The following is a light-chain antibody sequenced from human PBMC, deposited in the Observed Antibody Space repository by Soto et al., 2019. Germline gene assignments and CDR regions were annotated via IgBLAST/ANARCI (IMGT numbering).Light chain of an antibody. V-gene: IGLV2-11*01. CDR2: DVS. J-gene: IGLJ1*01. CDR3: CSYAGSPRYV. Sequence: QSALTQPRSVSGALGQSVTISCTGTSSDVGTYNYVSWYQQHPGKAPKVMIYDVSERPSGVPDRFSGSKSSNAASLTTAGRDAEDEADYYCCSYAGSPRYVLGTGTKLTVL. CDR1: SSDVGTYNY.